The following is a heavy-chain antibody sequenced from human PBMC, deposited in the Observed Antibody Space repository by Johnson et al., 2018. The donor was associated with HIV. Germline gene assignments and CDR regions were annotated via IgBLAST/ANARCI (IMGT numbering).Heavy chain of an antibody. Sequence: VQLVESGGAVVQPGGSLRLSCAASGLTFDDYAMHWVRQVPGNGLEWVSLIRWDGAITHYADSVKGRFTISRDNSKNTLYLQMNSLRAEDTAVYYCAKLVGDYVSNAFDIWGQGTMVTVSS. CDR1: GLTFDDYA. J-gene: IGHJ3*02. CDR2: IRWDGAIT. V-gene: IGHV3-43D*03. CDR3: AKLVGDYVSNAFDI. D-gene: IGHD4-17*01.